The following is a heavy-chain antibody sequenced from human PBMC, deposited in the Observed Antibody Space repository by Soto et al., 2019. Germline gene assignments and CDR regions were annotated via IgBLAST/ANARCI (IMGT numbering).Heavy chain of an antibody. CDR1: GFTFSSFA. CDR3: AKAYYDILSGYRYGHAFEI. CDR2: ISGSGGST. V-gene: IGHV3-23*01. D-gene: IGHD3-9*01. Sequence: EVQLLESGGGLVQPGGSLRLSCAASGFTFSSFAMSWVRQAPGKGLEWVSVISGSGGSTYSADSVKGRFTISRDNSKNTLYLQMNSLRAEDTAVYYCAKAYYDILSGYRYGHAFEIWGQGTMVTVSS. J-gene: IGHJ3*02.